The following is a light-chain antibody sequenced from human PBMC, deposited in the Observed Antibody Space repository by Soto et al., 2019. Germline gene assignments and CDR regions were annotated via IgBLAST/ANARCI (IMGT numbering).Light chain of an antibody. CDR2: RAS. V-gene: IGKV1-5*03. CDR1: QTISSW. CDR3: QQLNSFPNT. Sequence: DIQMTQSPSTLSGSVGDRVTITCRASQTISSWLDWYQQKPGKAPKLLIYRASTLKSGVPSRFSGSGSGTEFTLTITSLQPEDFATYYCQQLNSFPNTFGQGTRLEIK. J-gene: IGKJ5*01.